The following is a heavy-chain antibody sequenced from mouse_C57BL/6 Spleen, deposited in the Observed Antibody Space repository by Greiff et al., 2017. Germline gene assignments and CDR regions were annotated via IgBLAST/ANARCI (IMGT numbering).Heavy chain of an antibody. CDR2: INPGSGGT. CDR3: ARGLRGDYFDY. Sequence: VMLVESGAELVRPGTSVKVSCKASGYAFTNYLIEWVKQRPGQGLEWIGVINPGSGGTNYNEKFKGKATLTADKSSSTAYMQLSSLTSEDSAVYFCARGLRGDYFDYWGQGTTLTVSS. J-gene: IGHJ2*01. D-gene: IGHD2-2*01. V-gene: IGHV1-54*01. CDR1: GYAFTNYL.